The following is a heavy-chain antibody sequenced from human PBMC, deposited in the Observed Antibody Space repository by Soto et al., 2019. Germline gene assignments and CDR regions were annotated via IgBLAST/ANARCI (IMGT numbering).Heavy chain of an antibody. CDR1: EFSFSSYA. CDR2: ISFNGNSL. CDR3: ARTFDTITYYFDY. J-gene: IGHJ4*02. Sequence: PGGSLRLSCTASEFSFSSYAMHWIRQSPGKGLEWVAVISFNGNSLHYADSVKDRSTISRDNSKSTLYLQMNNMRTEDTAVYYCARTFDTITYYFDYWGQGTLVTVSS. V-gene: IGHV3-30-3*01. D-gene: IGHD3-9*01.